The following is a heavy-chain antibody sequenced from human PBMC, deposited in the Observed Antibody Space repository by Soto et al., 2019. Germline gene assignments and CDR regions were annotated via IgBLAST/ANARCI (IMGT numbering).Heavy chain of an antibody. V-gene: IGHV3-23*01. Sequence: GGSLRLSCVASGLTFGSRAMTWVRQAPGEGLKWVSTVTGTGGYAKYADSVRRRFVISRDNSKKTLYLQMTSLTAEDSAMYYCARGSTDSYPGSRIFDVWGRGTLVTVSS. D-gene: IGHD3-10*01. CDR1: GLTFGSRA. J-gene: IGHJ4*02. CDR3: ARGSTDSYPGSRIFDV. CDR2: VTGTGGYA.